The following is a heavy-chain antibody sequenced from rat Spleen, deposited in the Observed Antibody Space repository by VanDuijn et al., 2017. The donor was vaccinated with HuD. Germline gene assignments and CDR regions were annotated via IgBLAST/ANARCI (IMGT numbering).Heavy chain of an antibody. CDR2: ISYDGSRT. V-gene: IGHV5-29*01. CDR3: ARGYVMDA. CDR1: GFTLSDHY. J-gene: IGHJ4*01. Sequence: EVQLVESDGGLVQPGRSLKLSCAASGFTLSDHYMAWVRQTPTKGLEWVATISYDGSRTYYRDSVKGRFTISRDNAKSTLYLQMDSLRSEDTATYYCARGYVMDAWGQGASVTVSS.